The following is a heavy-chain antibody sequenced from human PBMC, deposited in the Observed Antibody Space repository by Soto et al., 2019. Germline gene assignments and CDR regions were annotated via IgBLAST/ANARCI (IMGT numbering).Heavy chain of an antibody. CDR2: IKQDGSEK. Sequence: EVQLVESGGGLVQPGGSLRLSCAASGFTFSSYWMSWVRQAPGKGLEWVANIKQDGSEKYYVDSVKGRFTISRDNAKNSLYLQKNSLSAGDPAVDYCARGPGKGGAGSPHYWGQGTLVTVSS. J-gene: IGHJ4*02. CDR1: GFTFSSYW. CDR3: ARGPGKGGAGSPHY. V-gene: IGHV3-7*01. D-gene: IGHD6-13*01.